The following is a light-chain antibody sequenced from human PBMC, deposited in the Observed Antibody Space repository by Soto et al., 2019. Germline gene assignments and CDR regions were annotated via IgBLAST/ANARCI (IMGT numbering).Light chain of an antibody. CDR2: AAS. J-gene: IGKJ4*01. V-gene: IGKV1-5*03. Sequence: DIQLTQSPSTLSASVGDRGTITCRASQSIANWLAWYQQTLGKAPKLLIHAASTLESGVPSRFSGSGSETEFTLTISSLQPGDFATYYCQQYDTYPLTFGGGNNVEIK. CDR1: QSIANW. CDR3: QQYDTYPLT.